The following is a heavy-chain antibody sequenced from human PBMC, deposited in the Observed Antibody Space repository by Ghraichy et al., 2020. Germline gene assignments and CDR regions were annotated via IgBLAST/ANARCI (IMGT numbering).Heavy chain of an antibody. D-gene: IGHD6-13*01. CDR2: IYYSGST. Sequence: SETLSLTCTVYGGSVSSGSYYWSWIRQPPGKGLEWIGYIYYSGSTNYNPSLKSRVTISVDTSKNQFSLKLSSVTAADTAVYYCARAGIAAAGGPYGMDVWGQGTTVTVSS. V-gene: IGHV4-61*01. CDR3: ARAGIAAAGGPYGMDV. J-gene: IGHJ6*02. CDR1: GGSVSSGSYY.